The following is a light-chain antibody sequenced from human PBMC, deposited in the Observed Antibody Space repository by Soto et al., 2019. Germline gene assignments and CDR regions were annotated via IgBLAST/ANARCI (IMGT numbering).Light chain of an antibody. CDR3: QKYNSAPWT. J-gene: IGKJ1*01. Sequence: DIQMTQSPSSLSASVGDRVTITCRARQGISKYLAWYQQKPEKVPKLLIYAASTLQSGVPSRFSAIGSGTDFTITISSLKPERVATYYCQKYNSAPWTFGQGTKVEIK. V-gene: IGKV1-27*01. CDR2: AAS. CDR1: QGISKY.